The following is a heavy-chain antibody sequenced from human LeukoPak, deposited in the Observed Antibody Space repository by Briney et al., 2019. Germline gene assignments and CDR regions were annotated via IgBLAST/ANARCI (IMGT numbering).Heavy chain of an antibody. CDR3: AREYDSSGYYQNYYYYYMDV. V-gene: IGHV4-59*01. CDR1: GGSFSGYY. CDR2: IYYSGRT. Sequence: SETLSLTCAVYGGSFSGYYWSWIRQPPGKGLEWIGYIYYSGRTNYNPSLKSRVTISIDTSKNQFSLKLSSVTAADTAVYYCAREYDSSGYYQNYYYYYMDVWGKGTTVTVSS. D-gene: IGHD3-22*01. J-gene: IGHJ6*03.